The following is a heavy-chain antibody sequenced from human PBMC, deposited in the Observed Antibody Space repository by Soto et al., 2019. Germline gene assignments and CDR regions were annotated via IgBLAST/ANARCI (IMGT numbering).Heavy chain of an antibody. J-gene: IGHJ4*02. Sequence: SETLSLTCAVSGGSISSGGYSWSWIRQPPGKGLEWIGYIYHSGSTYYNPSLKSRVTISVDRSKNQFSLKLSSVTAADTAVYYCTRGTRDDPEGDYFDYWGQGTLVTVSS. CDR3: TRGTRDDPEGDYFDY. D-gene: IGHD1-1*01. V-gene: IGHV4-30-2*01. CDR1: GGSISSGGYS. CDR2: IYHSGST.